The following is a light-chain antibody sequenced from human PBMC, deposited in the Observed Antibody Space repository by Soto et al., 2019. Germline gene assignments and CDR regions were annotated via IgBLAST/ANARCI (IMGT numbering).Light chain of an antibody. J-gene: IGLJ1*01. Sequence: QSAQTQPASVSGSPGQSITISCTGTGSDIGTYNYVSWYQHHPGKAPKFIIYDVTNRPSGVSDRFSGSKSGNTASLTISGLQAEDEADYFCKSYTSASTYVFGTGTKVTVL. V-gene: IGLV2-14*03. CDR2: DVT. CDR3: KSYTSASTYV. CDR1: GSDIGTYNY.